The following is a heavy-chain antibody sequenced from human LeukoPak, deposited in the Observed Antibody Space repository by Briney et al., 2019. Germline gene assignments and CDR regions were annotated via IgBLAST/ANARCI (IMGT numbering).Heavy chain of an antibody. CDR2: ISGSGGST. CDR1: GFTFSRNA. CDR3: ARDGAVVVPAAKARYYYGMDV. Sequence: PGVSLRLSCAASGFTFSRNAMSWVRQAPGKGLEWVSAISGSGGSTYYADSVKGRFTISRDNSKNTLYLQMNSLRAEDTAVYYCARDGAVVVPAAKARYYYGMDVWGQGTTVTVSS. V-gene: IGHV3-23*01. J-gene: IGHJ6*02. D-gene: IGHD2-2*01.